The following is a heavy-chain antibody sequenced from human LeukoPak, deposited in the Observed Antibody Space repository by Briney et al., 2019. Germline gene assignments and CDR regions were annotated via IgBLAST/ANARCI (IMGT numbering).Heavy chain of an antibody. CDR2: ISDTGATT. V-gene: IGHV3-23*01. Sequence: GGSLRLSCAGSGFTFSSYAMSWVRQAPGKGLEWVSAISDTGATTYDADPVKGRFTISRDNSRSTLYLQMNSLRAEDTALYYCAKDTSIGRYCTNGVCSPFDYWGQGTLVTVSS. J-gene: IGHJ4*02. CDR3: AKDTSIGRYCTNGVCSPFDY. D-gene: IGHD2-8*01. CDR1: GFTFSSYA.